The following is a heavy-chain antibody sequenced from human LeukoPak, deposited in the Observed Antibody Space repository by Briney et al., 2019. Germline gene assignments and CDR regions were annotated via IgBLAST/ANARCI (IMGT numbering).Heavy chain of an antibody. J-gene: IGHJ4*02. Sequence: GSLRLSCAASGFTFSTYSMSWVRQAPGKGLEWVSTIDVTTGISYYADSVKGRFTISRDNAKNSLYLQMNSLRAEDTAVYYCARDWSGYAPFDYWGQGTLVTVSS. V-gene: IGHV3-21*01. D-gene: IGHD5-12*01. CDR2: IDVTTGIS. CDR3: ARDWSGYAPFDY. CDR1: GFTFSTYS.